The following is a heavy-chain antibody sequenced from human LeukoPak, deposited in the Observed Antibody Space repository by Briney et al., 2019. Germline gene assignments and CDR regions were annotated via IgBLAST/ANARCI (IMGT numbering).Heavy chain of an antibody. CDR2: IHWDHDK. CDR3: ARTSCYGNYYYYGMDV. Sequence: SGPALVKPTQTLTLTCTFSGFSLSSSGMCVSWIRQPPGKALEWLALIHWDHDKYYSTSLKTRLTISKDTSKNQVVLTMTNMDPVDTATYYCARTSCYGNYYYYGMDVWGQGTTVIVSS. D-gene: IGHD2-2*01. CDR1: GFSLSSSGMC. V-gene: IGHV2-70*01. J-gene: IGHJ6*01.